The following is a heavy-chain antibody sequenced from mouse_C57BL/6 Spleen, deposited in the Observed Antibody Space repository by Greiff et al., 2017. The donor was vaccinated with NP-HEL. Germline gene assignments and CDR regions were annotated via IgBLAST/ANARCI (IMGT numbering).Heavy chain of an antibody. CDR2: ISSGGSYT. CDR3: ARSYYYGSSPPYWYFDV. V-gene: IGHV5-6*01. D-gene: IGHD1-1*01. J-gene: IGHJ1*03. CDR1: GFTFSSYG. Sequence: EVHLVESGGDLVKPGGSLKLSCAASGFTFSSYGMSWVRQTPDKRLEWVATISSGGSYTYYPDSVKGRFTISRDNAKNTLYLQMSSLKSEDTAMYYCARSYYYGSSPPYWYFDVWGTGTTVTVSS.